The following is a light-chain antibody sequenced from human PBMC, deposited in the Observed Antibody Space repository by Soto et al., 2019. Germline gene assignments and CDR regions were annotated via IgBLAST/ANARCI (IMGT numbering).Light chain of an antibody. CDR1: QSVSKK. CDR2: GAS. J-gene: IGKJ1*01. CDR3: QQYNDWPTWT. V-gene: IGKV3-15*01. Sequence: ELLMTQYPATLCGSPGDCASLSGRASQSVSKKLAWYQQRPGQAPRLLIYGASTRATGIPARFSGSGSATEFTLTISSLKSEDFAVYYCQQYNDWPTWTFGQGTKVDIK.